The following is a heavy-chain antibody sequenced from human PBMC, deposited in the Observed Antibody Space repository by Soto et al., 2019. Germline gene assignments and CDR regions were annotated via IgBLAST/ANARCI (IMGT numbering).Heavy chain of an antibody. Sequence: SETLSLTCAVYSGSFSGYYWSWIRQPPGKGLEWIGEIYHGLSIVYNPSLKSRVTISGDSFKNQFSLKLSSVTAADTAVYYCARHGGYYFDYWGQGTLVTVSS. CDR3: ARHGGYYFDY. V-gene: IGHV4-34*01. CDR2: IYHGLSI. CDR1: SGSFSGYY. D-gene: IGHD3-16*01. J-gene: IGHJ4*02.